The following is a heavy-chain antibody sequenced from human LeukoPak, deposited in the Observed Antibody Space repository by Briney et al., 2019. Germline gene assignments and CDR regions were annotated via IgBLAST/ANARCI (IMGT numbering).Heavy chain of an antibody. V-gene: IGHV3-7*01. CDR2: IKEDGSER. CDR1: GFTFRSYW. CDR3: ARDLDVETAAMPGGY. J-gene: IGHJ4*02. D-gene: IGHD2-2*01. Sequence: GGSLRLSCATSGFTFRSYWMSWVRQAPGKGPEWVANIKEDGSERNYVDSVKGRFTISRDNAQNSLYLQLNSLRAADTAVYYCARDLDVETAAMPGGYWGQGTLVTVSS.